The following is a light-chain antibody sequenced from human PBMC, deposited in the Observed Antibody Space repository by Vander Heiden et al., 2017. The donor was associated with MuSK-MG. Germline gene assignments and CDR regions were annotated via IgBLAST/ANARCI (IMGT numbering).Light chain of an antibody. CDR2: DAS. Sequence: EIVLTQSPATLSLSPGERATLSCSASQSVSSYLAWYQQKPGQAPRPLIYDASNRATGIPARFSGSGSGTDFTLTISSLGPEDFAVYYCQQRSNWPPMYTFGQGTKLEIK. V-gene: IGKV3-11*01. CDR3: QQRSNWPPMYT. CDR1: QSVSSY. J-gene: IGKJ2*01.